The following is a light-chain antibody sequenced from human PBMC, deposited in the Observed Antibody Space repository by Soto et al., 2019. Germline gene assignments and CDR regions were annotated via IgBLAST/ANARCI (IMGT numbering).Light chain of an antibody. CDR1: QSVSSY. CDR3: QQRSNWPPA. Sequence: EIVLTQSPATLSLSPGERATLSCRASQSVSSYLAWYQQKPGQAPRLLIYDASHRATGIPARFSGSGSGTSVTLTISSLEPEDFAVYYCQQRSNWPPAFGQGTKLEI. J-gene: IGKJ2*01. V-gene: IGKV3-11*01. CDR2: DAS.